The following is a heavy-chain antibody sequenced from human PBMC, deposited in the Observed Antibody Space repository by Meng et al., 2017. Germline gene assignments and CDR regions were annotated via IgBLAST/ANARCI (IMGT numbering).Heavy chain of an antibody. D-gene: IGHD3-10*01. CDR2: INHSGST. V-gene: IGHV4-34*01. CDR3: ARGRWRGNRFDP. CDR1: GGSFSDYY. Sequence: ALLQPWGAGLLKPSETLSLTCVVSGGSFSDYYWSWLRQPPGKGLEWIGEINHSGSTNYNPSLESRATISVDTSQNNLSLKLSSVAAADSAVYYCARGRWRGNRFDPWGQGTLVTVSS. J-gene: IGHJ5*02.